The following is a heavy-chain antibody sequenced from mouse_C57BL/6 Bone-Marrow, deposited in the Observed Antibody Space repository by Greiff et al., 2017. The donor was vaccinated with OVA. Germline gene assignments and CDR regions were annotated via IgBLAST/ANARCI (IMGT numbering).Heavy chain of an antibody. Sequence: LVESGAELMKPGASVKLSCKATGYTFTGYWIEWVKQRPGHGLEWIGEILPGSGSTNYNEKFKGKATFTAETSSNTAYMQLSSLTTEDSAIYYCARSPAQERILLWFAYWGQGTLVTVSA. CDR2: ILPGSGST. D-gene: IGHD3-2*02. CDR1: GYTFTGYW. V-gene: IGHV1-9*01. CDR3: ARSPAQERILLWFAY. J-gene: IGHJ3*01.